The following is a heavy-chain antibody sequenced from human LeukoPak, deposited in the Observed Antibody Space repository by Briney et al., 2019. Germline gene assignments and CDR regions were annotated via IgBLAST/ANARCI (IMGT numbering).Heavy chain of an antibody. J-gene: IGHJ4*02. CDR2: ISSSGSTI. CDR3: AREGSGWEFDY. Sequence: GGSLRLSCAASGFTFSSYEMNWVRQAPGKGLEWVSYISSSGSTIYYADSVKGRFTISRDNAKNSLYLQMNSLRAEDTAVYYCAREGSGWEFDYWGQGTLVTVSS. CDR1: GFTFSSYE. D-gene: IGHD6-19*01. V-gene: IGHV3-48*03.